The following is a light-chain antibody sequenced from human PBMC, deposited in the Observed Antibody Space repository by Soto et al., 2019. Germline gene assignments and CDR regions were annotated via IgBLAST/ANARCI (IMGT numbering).Light chain of an antibody. CDR1: SSDVGSYNL. V-gene: IGLV2-23*02. CDR2: VVG. Sequence: QSVLTQPASVTGSPGQSITISCPGTSSDVGSYNLVSWYQHHPGKAPKLMIYVVGKRPSGVSSRFSGSKSGNTASLTISGLQAEDEADYYCCSYAGSGTPYVFGTGTKVTVL. J-gene: IGLJ1*01. CDR3: CSYAGSGTPYV.